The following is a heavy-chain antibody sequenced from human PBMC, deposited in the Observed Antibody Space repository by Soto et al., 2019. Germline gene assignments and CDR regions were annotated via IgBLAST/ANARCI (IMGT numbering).Heavy chain of an antibody. CDR1: GGSTSSGDYY. CDR3: AREKSGYDYFDY. Sequence: SETLSLTCTVSGGSTSSGDYYWSWIRQPPGKGLEWNGYIYYSGSTYYNPSLKSRVTISVDTSKNQFSLKLSSVTAADTAVYYCAREKSGYDYFDYWGQGTLVTVSS. J-gene: IGHJ4*02. CDR2: IYYSGST. D-gene: IGHD5-12*01. V-gene: IGHV4-30-4*01.